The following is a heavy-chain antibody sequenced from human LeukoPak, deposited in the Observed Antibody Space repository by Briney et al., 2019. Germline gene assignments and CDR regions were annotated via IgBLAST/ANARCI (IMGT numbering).Heavy chain of an antibody. Sequence: SETLSLTCTVSGGSISSYYWSWIRQPPGKGLEWIGYIYYSGSTNYNPSLKSRVTISVDTSKNQFSLKLSSVTAADTAVYYCARVDGSCSGGGCPNGNWFDPWGQGTLVTVSS. J-gene: IGHJ5*02. CDR2: IYYSGST. V-gene: IGHV4-59*08. CDR1: GGSISSYY. CDR3: ARVDGSCSGGGCPNGNWFDP. D-gene: IGHD2-15*01.